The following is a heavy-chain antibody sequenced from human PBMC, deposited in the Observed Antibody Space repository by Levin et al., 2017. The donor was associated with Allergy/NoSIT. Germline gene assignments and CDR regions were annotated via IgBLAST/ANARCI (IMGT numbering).Heavy chain of an antibody. CDR2: IKEDGSEK. CDR1: GFTFSSYW. J-gene: IGHJ4*02. CDR3: ARRLRFFEWLPNLYYFDY. V-gene: IGHV3-7*01. Sequence: GESLKISCAASGFTFSSYWMSWVRQAPGKGLEWVANIKEDGSEKYYVDSVKGRFTISRDNAKNSLYLQMNSLRAEDTAVYYCARRLRFFEWLPNLYYFDYWGQGNLVTVSS. D-gene: IGHD3-3*01.